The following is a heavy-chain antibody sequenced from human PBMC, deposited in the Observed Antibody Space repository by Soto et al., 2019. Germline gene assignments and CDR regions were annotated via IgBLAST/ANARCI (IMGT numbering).Heavy chain of an antibody. V-gene: IGHV5-51*01. Sequence: GESLKISCKGSGYSFTSYWIGWVRQMPGKGLEWMGIIYPGDSDTRYSPSFQGQVTISADKSISTAYLQWSSLKASDTAMYYCARLGSSSPDYYGMDVWGQGTTVTVSS. CDR2: IYPGDSDT. J-gene: IGHJ6*02. D-gene: IGHD6-6*01. CDR1: GYSFTSYW. CDR3: ARLGSSSPDYYGMDV.